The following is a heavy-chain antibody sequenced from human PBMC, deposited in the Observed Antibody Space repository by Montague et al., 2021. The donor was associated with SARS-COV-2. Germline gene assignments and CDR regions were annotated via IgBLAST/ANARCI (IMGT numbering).Heavy chain of an antibody. Sequence: SETLSLTCTVSGGSINSSYWSWIRQPPGRGLEWIGYIYYRGSTNYNPSLETPVTLSVDPSKNQFSLKLSVVTAADTAVYYCAREDRWNWFDPWGQGTLVIVSS. J-gene: IGHJ5*02. CDR1: GGSINSSY. V-gene: IGHV4-59*01. CDR2: IYYRGST. CDR3: AREDRWNWFDP. D-gene: IGHD5-24*01.